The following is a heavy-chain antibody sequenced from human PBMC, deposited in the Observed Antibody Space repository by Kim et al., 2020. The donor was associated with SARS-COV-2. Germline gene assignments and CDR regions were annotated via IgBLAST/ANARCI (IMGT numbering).Heavy chain of an antibody. V-gene: IGHV4-39*01. Sequence: TYYNPSLKSRVTISVDTSKNQFSLKLSSVTAADTAAYYCARRYSSGCFDYWGQGTLVTVSS. J-gene: IGHJ4*02. CDR3: ARRYSSGCFDY. CDR2: T. D-gene: IGHD6-19*01.